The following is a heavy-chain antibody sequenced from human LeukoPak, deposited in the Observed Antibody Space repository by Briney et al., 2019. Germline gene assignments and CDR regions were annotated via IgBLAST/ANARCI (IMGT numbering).Heavy chain of an antibody. J-gene: IGHJ3*02. CDR2: ISSSSNYI. D-gene: IGHD1-26*01. CDR1: GFTFSDYY. Sequence: GGSLRLSCAASGFTFSDYYMSWIRQATGKGLEWVSSISSSSNYIYYADSVKGRFTISRDNAKNSLYLQMNSLRAEDTDVYYCARDVGASAPDAFDIWGQGTMVTVSS. V-gene: IGHV3-11*06. CDR3: ARDVGASAPDAFDI.